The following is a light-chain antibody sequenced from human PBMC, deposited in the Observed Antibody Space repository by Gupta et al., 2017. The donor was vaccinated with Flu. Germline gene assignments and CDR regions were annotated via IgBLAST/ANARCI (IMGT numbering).Light chain of an antibody. Sequence: DIQMTQSPSTLSASVGDRVAITCRATQSVSGWLVWYQQRPGKAPTVLIYEASTLAKGVPSRFSGSGYGTDFTLTITSLQPDDSATYYCQQYNSYPWTFGQGTKVEIK. CDR3: QQYNSYPWT. V-gene: IGKV1-5*03. CDR2: EAS. CDR1: QSVSGW. J-gene: IGKJ1*01.